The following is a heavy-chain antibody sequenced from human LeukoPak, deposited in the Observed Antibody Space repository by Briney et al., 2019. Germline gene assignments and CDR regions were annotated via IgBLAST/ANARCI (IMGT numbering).Heavy chain of an antibody. D-gene: IGHD6-19*01. CDR3: AKDLGSSGWFEYYFDY. J-gene: IGHJ4*02. V-gene: IGHV3-23*01. Sequence: GGSLRLSCAASGFTFSSYAMSWVRQAPGKGLEWVSAISGSGGITSYADSVKGRFTISRDNSKNTLYLQMNSLRAEDTAVYYCAKDLGSSGWFEYYFDYWGQGTLVTVSS. CDR2: ISGSGGIT. CDR1: GFTFSSYA.